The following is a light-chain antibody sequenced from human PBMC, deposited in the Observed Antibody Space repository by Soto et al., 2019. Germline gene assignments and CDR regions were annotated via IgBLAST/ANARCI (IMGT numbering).Light chain of an antibody. CDR2: GAS. CDR1: QSVSSSY. CDR3: QQYGSSPS. V-gene: IGKV3-20*01. Sequence: EIVLTQSPGTLSLSPGERATLSCRASQSVSSSYLAWYQQKPGQAPRLLIYGASSRATGIPYRFSGSGSGTDFTLTISRLEPEDFAVYYCQQYGSSPSFGQGTKVEI. J-gene: IGKJ1*01.